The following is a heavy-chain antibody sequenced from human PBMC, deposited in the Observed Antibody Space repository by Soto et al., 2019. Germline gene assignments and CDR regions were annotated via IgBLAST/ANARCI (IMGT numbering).Heavy chain of an antibody. J-gene: IGHJ4*02. Sequence: SETLSLICTVSGGSISSYYWSWIRQPPGKGPEWIGYIYYSGSTNYNPSLKSRVTISVDTSKNQFSLKLSSVTAADTAVYYCARDSAGTIDYWGQGTLVTVSS. CDR3: ARDSAGTIDY. V-gene: IGHV4-59*01. CDR2: IYYSGST. CDR1: GGSISSYY. D-gene: IGHD6-19*01.